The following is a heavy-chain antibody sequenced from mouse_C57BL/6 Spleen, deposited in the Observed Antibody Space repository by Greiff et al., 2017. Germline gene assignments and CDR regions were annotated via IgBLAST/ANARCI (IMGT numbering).Heavy chain of an antibody. CDR3: ARLYNY. V-gene: IGHV1-59*01. CDR1: GYTFTSYW. J-gene: IGHJ2*01. CDR2: IDPSDSYT. D-gene: IGHD2-12*01. Sequence: QVQLQQPGAELVRPGTSVKLSCKASGYTFTSYWMHWVKQRPGQGLEWIGVIDPSDSYTNYNQKFKGKATLTVDTSSSTAYMQLSSLTSEDSAVYYCARLYNYGGQGTTLTVSS.